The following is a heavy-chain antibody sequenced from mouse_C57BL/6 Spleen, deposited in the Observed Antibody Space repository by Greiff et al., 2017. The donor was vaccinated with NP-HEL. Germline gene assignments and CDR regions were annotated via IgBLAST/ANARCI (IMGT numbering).Heavy chain of an antibody. V-gene: IGHV3-1*01. J-gene: IGHJ1*03. Sequence: EVNLVESGPGMVKPSQSLSLTCTVTGYSITSGYDWHWIRHFPGNKLEWMGYISYSGSTNYNPSLKSRISITHDTSKNHFFLKLNSVTTEDTATYYCARGELGRGWYFDVWGTGTTVTVSS. CDR2: ISYSGST. CDR3: ARGELGRGWYFDV. CDR1: GYSITSGYD. D-gene: IGHD4-1*01.